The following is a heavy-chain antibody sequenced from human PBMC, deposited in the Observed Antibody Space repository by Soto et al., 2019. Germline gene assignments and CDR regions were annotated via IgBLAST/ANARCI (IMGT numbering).Heavy chain of an antibody. J-gene: IGHJ4*02. CDR1: GFTFSAYA. CDR3: AKSVRYGEYMSAGDS. V-gene: IGHV3-23*01. D-gene: IGHD4-17*01. Sequence: EVHLLESGGRLVQPGGSLRLSCVASGFTFSAYAMNWVRQAPGKGLEWVSSISGRSTITYYADSVKGRFTISRDNSENTLSLQMNNLRVEDTAVYYCAKSVRYGEYMSAGDSWGQGTLVTVSS. CDR2: ISGRSTIT.